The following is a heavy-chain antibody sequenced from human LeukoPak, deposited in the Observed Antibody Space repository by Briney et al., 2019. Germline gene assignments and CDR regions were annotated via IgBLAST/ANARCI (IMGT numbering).Heavy chain of an antibody. Sequence: GGSLRLSCAASGFTFSSYGMHWVRQAPGKGLEWVAFIRYDGSNKFYADSVKGRFTISRDNSENTLYLQMNSLRAEDTAVYYCAKDRGGSYYFDYWGQGTLVTVSS. CDR3: AKDRGGSYYFDY. CDR2: IRYDGSNK. D-gene: IGHD1-26*01. V-gene: IGHV3-30*02. J-gene: IGHJ4*02. CDR1: GFTFSSYG.